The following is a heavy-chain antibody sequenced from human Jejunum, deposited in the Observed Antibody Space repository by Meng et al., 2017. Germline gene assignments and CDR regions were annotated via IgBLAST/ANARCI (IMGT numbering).Heavy chain of an antibody. J-gene: IGHJ4*02. Sequence: QVQVVKSGSGLKKPGDSVKVSCQAAGYTFTSSSMNWVRHAPGQGLEWMGWININTGNPTYAQGFTGRFVFSLDTSVSTAYLQIDSLKADDTAVYYCARGNGWRFDYWGQGTLVTVSS. D-gene: IGHD6-19*01. V-gene: IGHV7-4-1*01. CDR3: ARGNGWRFDY. CDR2: ININTGNP. CDR1: GYTFTSSS.